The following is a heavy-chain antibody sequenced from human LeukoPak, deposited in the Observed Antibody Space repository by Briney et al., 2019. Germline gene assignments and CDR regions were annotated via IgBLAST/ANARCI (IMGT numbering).Heavy chain of an antibody. V-gene: IGHV3-23*01. Sequence: GGSLRLSCAASGITVSKYAMSWVRQAPGKGLEWVSSLSGSGSISYYGDSVRGRFTISRDNSKNTLYLQMNSLRGEDTAVYYCAKGRREVVTAIFDFWGQGTLLTVSS. CDR1: GITVSKYA. J-gene: IGHJ4*02. D-gene: IGHD2-21*02. CDR3: AKGRREVVTAIFDF. CDR2: LSGSGSIS.